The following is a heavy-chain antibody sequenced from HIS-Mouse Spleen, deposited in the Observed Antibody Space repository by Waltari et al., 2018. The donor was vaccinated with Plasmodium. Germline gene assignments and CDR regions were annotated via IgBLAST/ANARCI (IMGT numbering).Heavy chain of an antibody. CDR1: GFTFSSSG. J-gene: IGHJ4*02. D-gene: IGHD6-13*01. CDR3: AKDRRSSSWYVDY. CDR2: ISYDGSNK. Sequence: QVQLVESGGGVVQPGRSLRLSCVASGFTFSSSGMHWVRQAPGKGLEWVAVISYDGSNKYYADSVKGRFTISRDNSKNTLYLQMNSLRAEDTAVYYCAKDRRSSSWYVDYWGQGTLVTVSS. V-gene: IGHV3-30*18.